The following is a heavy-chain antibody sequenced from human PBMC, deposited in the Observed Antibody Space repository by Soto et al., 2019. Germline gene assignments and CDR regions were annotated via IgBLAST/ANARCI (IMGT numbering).Heavy chain of an antibody. CDR2: IYYSGST. D-gene: IGHD3-3*01. CDR1: GGSISSGDYY. Sequence: QVQLQDSGPGLVKPSQTLSLTCTVSGGSISSGDYYWSWIRQHPGKGLEWIGYIYYSGSTYYNPSLKRRVTISVDTSKNQFSLKLSSVTAADTAVYYCARWWSGSRQGFDPWGQGTLVTVSS. J-gene: IGHJ5*02. CDR3: ARWWSGSRQGFDP. V-gene: IGHV4-31*03.